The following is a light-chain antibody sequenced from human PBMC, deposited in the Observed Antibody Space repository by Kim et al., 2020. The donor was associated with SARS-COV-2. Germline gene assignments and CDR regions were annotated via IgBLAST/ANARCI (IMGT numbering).Light chain of an antibody. CDR3: ASWDDRLNGMV. V-gene: IGLV1-44*01. CDR2: TNT. Sequence: QSVLTQPPSVSGPPGQWVTISCSGSSSNIGSNIVNWFQQLPGTAPQLLIYTNTKRPSGVPDRFSGSKSGTSASLAISGLQSEDEADYFCASWDDRLNGMVFGGGTQLTV. J-gene: IGLJ3*02. CDR1: SSNIGSNI.